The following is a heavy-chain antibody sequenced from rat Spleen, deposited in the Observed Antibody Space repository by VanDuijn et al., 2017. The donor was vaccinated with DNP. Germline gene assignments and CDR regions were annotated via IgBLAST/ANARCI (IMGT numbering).Heavy chain of an antibody. CDR1: GYSITSGY. D-gene: IGHD4-2*01. CDR2: INYSGNT. V-gene: IGHV3-1*01. CDR3: ARYTGGFDY. Sequence: EMQLQESGPGLVRPSQSLSLTCSVTGYSITSGYGWTWIRKFPGNKLEWMGYINYSGNTGYNPSLQSRISITRDTSKNQFFLHLNSVTTEDTATYYCARYTGGFDYWGQGVMVTVSS. J-gene: IGHJ2*01.